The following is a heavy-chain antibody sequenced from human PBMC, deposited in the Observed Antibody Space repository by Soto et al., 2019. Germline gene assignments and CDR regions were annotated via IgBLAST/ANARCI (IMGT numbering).Heavy chain of an antibody. V-gene: IGHV1-69*13. CDR1: GGTFSSYA. D-gene: IGHD3-10*01. CDR3: ALHYGSGSNYYYYGMDV. J-gene: IGHJ6*02. Sequence: SVKVSCKASGGTFSSYAISWVRQAPGQGLEWMGGIIPIFGTADYAQKFQGRVTITADESTSTAYMELSSPRSEDTAVYYCALHYGSGSNYYYYGMDVWGQGTTVTVSS. CDR2: IIPIFGTA.